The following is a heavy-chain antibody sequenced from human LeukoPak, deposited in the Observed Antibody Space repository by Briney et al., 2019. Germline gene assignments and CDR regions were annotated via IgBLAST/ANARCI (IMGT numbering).Heavy chain of an antibody. D-gene: IGHD5-24*01. CDR1: GDSISSYY. CDR2: VHYTGNT. Sequence: SETLSLTCTVSGDSISSYYWSWIRQPPGKGLEWIGYVHYTGNTNYNPSLKSRLTISVDTSKNQFSLKLSSVTAADTALYYCARESRREGYKFDYWGQGTLVIVSS. CDR3: ARESRREGYKFDY. V-gene: IGHV4-59*01. J-gene: IGHJ4*02.